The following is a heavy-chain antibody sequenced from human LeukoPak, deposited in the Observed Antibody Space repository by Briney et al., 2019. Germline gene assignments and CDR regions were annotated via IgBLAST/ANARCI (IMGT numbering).Heavy chain of an antibody. CDR3: ARHRKTMVRGSAGGYYFDY. V-gene: IGHV4-34*01. J-gene: IGHJ4*02. CDR1: GGSFSGYY. D-gene: IGHD3-10*01. Sequence: PSETLSLTCAVYGGSFSGYYWSWIRQPPGKGLEWIGEINHSGSTNYNPSLKSRVTISVDTSKNQFSLKLSSVTAADTAVYYCARHRKTMVRGSAGGYYFDYWGQGTPVTVSS. CDR2: INHSGST.